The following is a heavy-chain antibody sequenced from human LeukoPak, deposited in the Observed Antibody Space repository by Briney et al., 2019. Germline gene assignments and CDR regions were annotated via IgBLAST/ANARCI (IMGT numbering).Heavy chain of an antibody. CDR2: INHSGST. J-gene: IGHJ4*02. V-gene: IGHV4-34*01. CDR1: GGSFSGYY. CDR3: ARHYSIFGVVIHFDY. D-gene: IGHD3-3*01. Sequence: PSEILSLTCAVYGGSFSGYYWSWIRQPPGKGLEWIGEINHSGSTNYNPSLKSRVTISVDTSKNQFSLKLSSVTAADTAVYYCARHYSIFGVVIHFDYWGQGTLVTVSS.